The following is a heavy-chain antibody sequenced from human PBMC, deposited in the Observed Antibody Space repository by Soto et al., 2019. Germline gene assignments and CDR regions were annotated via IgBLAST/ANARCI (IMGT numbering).Heavy chain of an antibody. D-gene: IGHD6-6*01. CDR1: GFTFTSSA. Sequence: SVKVSCKASGFTFTSSAVQWVRQARGQRLEWIGWIVVGSGNTNYAQKFQERVTITRDMSTSTAYMELSSLRSEDTAVYYCAAVPYSSSSRRDYWGQGTLVTVSS. CDR3: AAVPYSSSSRRDY. V-gene: IGHV1-58*01. J-gene: IGHJ4*02. CDR2: IVVGSGNT.